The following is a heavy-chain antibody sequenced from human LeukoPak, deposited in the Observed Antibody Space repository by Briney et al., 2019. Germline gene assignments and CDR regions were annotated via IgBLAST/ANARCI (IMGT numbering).Heavy chain of an antibody. Sequence: ASVKVSCKASGYTFTSYGISWVRQAPGQGLEWMGWISAYNGNTNYAQKLQGRVTMTTDTSTSTAYMELRSLRSDDTSVYYCARALSSYYYDSSGYRFDYGGQGTLSPSPQ. CDR3: ARALSSYYYDSSGYRFDY. D-gene: IGHD3-22*01. CDR1: GYTFTSYG. J-gene: IGHJ4*02. V-gene: IGHV1-18*01. CDR2: ISAYNGNT.